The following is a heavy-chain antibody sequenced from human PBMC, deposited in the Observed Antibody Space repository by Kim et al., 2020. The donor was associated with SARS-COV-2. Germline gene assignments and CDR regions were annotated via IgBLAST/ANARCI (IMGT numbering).Heavy chain of an antibody. V-gene: IGHV1-3*01. J-gene: IGHJ6*02. CDR1: GYTFTSYA. D-gene: IGHD3-10*01. CDR3: AKDQGYYGSGSYYVGYYYYGMDV. Sequence: ASVKVSCKDSGYTFTSYAMHWVRQAPGQRLEWMGWINAGNGNTKYSQKFQGRVTITRDTSASTAYMELSSLRSEDTAVYYCAKDQGYYGSGSYYVGYYYYGMDVWGQGTTVTVSS. CDR2: INAGNGNT.